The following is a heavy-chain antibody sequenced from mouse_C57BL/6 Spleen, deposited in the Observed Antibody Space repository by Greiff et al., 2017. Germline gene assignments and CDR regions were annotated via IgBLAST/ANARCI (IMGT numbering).Heavy chain of an antibody. Sequence: VQLQESGAELARPGASVKMSCKASGYTFTSYTMHWVKQRPGQGLEWIGYINPSSGYTKYNQKFKDKATLTADKSSSTAYMQLSSLTSEDSAVYYCARINTVVWDAMDYWGQGTSVTVSS. CDR2: INPSSGYT. CDR3: ARINTVVWDAMDY. D-gene: IGHD1-1*01. J-gene: IGHJ4*01. V-gene: IGHV1-4*01. CDR1: GYTFTSYT.